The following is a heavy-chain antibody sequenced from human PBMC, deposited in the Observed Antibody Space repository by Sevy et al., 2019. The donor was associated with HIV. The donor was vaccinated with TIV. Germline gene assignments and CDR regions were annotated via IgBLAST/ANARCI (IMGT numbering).Heavy chain of an antibody. V-gene: IGHV3-53*01. CDR3: TREDIVLGEDNYYGMDV. D-gene: IGHD2-15*01. J-gene: IGHJ6*02. Sequence: GGSLRLSCVVSGFSVSSNYMSWVRQAPGKGLEWVSNIYSDGRTYYADSVRGRFTISRDTSKNTVYLEMKCLRAEDTAVYYCTREDIVLGEDNYYGMDVWGHGTTVTVSS. CDR2: IYSDGRT. CDR1: GFSVSSNY.